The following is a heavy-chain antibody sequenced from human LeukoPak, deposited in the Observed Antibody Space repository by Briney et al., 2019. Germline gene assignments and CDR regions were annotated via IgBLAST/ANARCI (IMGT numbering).Heavy chain of an antibody. J-gene: IGHJ4*02. V-gene: IGHV3-74*01. CDR2: IDPDGSST. D-gene: IGHD1-26*01. Sequence: PGGSLRLSCAASGFTFSNYWMHWVRQAPGKGLVWVSRIDPDGSSTTYADSVKGRFTISRDNAKNTLYLQMNSLRAEDTAVYYCARASELSGDWGQGTLVTVSS. CDR3: ARASELSGD. CDR1: GFTFSNYW.